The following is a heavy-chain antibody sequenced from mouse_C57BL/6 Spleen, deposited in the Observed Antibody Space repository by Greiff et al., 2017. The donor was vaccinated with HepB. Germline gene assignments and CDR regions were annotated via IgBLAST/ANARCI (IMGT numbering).Heavy chain of an antibody. V-gene: IGHV1-72*01. CDR1: GYTFTSYW. CDR3: ARGDYYGSSYDLAY. Sequence: QVQLQQPGAELVKPGASVKLSCKASGYTFTSYWMHWVKQRPGRGLEWIARIDPNSGGTKYNEKFKSKATLTVDKPSSTAYMQLSSLTSEDSAVYYGARGDYYGSSYDLAYWGQGTLVTVSA. CDR2: IDPNSGGT. D-gene: IGHD1-1*01. J-gene: IGHJ3*01.